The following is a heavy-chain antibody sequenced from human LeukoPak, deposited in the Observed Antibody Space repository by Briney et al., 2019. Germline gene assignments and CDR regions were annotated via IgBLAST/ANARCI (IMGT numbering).Heavy chain of an antibody. Sequence: EASQTLSLTCTVSGGSISSYYWSWIRQPPGKGLEWIGYIYYSGSTNYNPSLKSRVTISVDTSKNQFSLKLSSVTAADTAVYYCATSSAPYTPDAFDIWGQGTMVTVSS. V-gene: IGHV4-59*08. CDR2: IYYSGST. CDR3: ATSSAPYTPDAFDI. CDR1: GGSISSYY. D-gene: IGHD6-25*01. J-gene: IGHJ3*02.